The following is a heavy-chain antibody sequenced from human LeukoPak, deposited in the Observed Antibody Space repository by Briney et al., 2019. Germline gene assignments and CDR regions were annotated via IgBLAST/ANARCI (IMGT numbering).Heavy chain of an antibody. V-gene: IGHV5-51*01. CDR1: GYSFTNYW. D-gene: IGHD4-11*01. CDR3: ARLGNSNPYYYGMDV. J-gene: IGHJ6*02. CDR2: IYPGDSDT. Sequence: GESLKISCKGSGYSFTNYWIVWVRQMPGKGLEWMGIIYPGDSDTSYSPSFQGQVTISADKSMSTAYLQWSSLKASDTAMYYCARLGNSNPYYYGMDVWGQGTTVAVSS.